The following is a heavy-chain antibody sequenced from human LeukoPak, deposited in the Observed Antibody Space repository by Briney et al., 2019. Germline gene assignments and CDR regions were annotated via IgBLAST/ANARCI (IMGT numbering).Heavy chain of an antibody. Sequence: PSETLSLTCTVSGGSISSYYWSWIRQPPGKGLEWIGCIYYSGSTNYNPSLKSRVTISVDTSKNQFSLKLSSVTAADTAVYYCARQGGDYGDYFDYWGQGTLVTVSS. CDR2: IYYSGST. CDR1: GGSISSYY. V-gene: IGHV4-59*08. J-gene: IGHJ4*02. CDR3: ARQGGDYGDYFDY. D-gene: IGHD4-17*01.